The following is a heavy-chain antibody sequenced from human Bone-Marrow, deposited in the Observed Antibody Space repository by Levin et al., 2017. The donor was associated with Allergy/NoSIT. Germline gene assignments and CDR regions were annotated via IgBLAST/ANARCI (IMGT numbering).Heavy chain of an antibody. CDR3: ARQLDSTGWSY. Sequence: GESLKISCQSSGYRFTTYWIGWVRQMPGKGLEWMAVIYPADSDTRYSPSFQGQVTISVDKSISTAYLQWSSLKASDTAMYYCARQLDSTGWSYWGQGTLVTVSS. J-gene: IGHJ4*02. D-gene: IGHD6-19*01. CDR2: IYPADSDT. V-gene: IGHV5-51*01. CDR1: GYRFTTYW.